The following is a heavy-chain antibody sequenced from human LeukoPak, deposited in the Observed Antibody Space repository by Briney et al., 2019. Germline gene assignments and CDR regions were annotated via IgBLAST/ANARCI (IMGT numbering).Heavy chain of an antibody. CDR3: TRVAFGDHFDI. J-gene: IGHJ3*02. V-gene: IGHV4-4*02. D-gene: IGHD3-10*01. CDR1: GGSISSSNC. CDR2: LCDSGST. Sequence: SETLSLTCAVSGGSISSSNCWSWVRQSPGKRLEWIGYLCDSGSTSFNPSLKSRVTISLDTSKNQFSLKVTSMTAADTAVYYCTRVAFGDHFDIWGQGTMVTVSS.